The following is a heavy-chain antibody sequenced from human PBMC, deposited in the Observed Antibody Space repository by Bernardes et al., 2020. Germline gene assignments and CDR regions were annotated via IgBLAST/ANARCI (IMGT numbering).Heavy chain of an antibody. CDR1: GGSISSYY. CDR3: ARDQDELLTAFDI. Sequence: SETLSLTCTVSGGSISSYYWSWIRQPPGKGLEWIGYIYYSGSTNYNPSLKSRVTISVDTSKNQFSLKLSSVTAADTAVYYCARDQDELLTAFDIWGQGTMVTVSS. D-gene: IGHD1-26*01. V-gene: IGHV4-59*01. J-gene: IGHJ3*02. CDR2: IYYSGST.